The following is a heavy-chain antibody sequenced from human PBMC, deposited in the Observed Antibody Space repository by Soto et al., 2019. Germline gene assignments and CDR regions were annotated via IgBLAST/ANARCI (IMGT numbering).Heavy chain of an antibody. Sequence: GASVKVSCKASGYTFTSYGISWVRQAPGQGLEWMGWISAYNGNTNYAQKLQGRVTMTTDTSTSTAYMELRSLRSDDTAVYYCARAGPGYCSGGSCPSGAFDIWGQGKMVTVSS. CDR3: ARAGPGYCSGGSCPSGAFDI. CDR1: GYTFTSYG. D-gene: IGHD2-15*01. CDR2: ISAYNGNT. J-gene: IGHJ3*02. V-gene: IGHV1-18*01.